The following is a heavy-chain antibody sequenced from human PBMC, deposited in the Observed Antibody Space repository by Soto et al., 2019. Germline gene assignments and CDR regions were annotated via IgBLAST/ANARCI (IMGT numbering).Heavy chain of an antibody. D-gene: IGHD2-21*02. CDR3: ARGVSDCGGDCYSAVDY. V-gene: IGHV1-69*01. CDR2: IIPIFGTA. J-gene: IGHJ4*02. Sequence: QVQLVQSGAEVKKPGSSVKVSCKASGGTFSSYAISWVRQAPGQGLEWMGGIIPIFGTANYAQKFQGRVTMTADESTSTAYRELSSLRSEDTAVYYWARGVSDCGGDCYSAVDYCGQGTMVTDSS. CDR1: GGTFSSYA.